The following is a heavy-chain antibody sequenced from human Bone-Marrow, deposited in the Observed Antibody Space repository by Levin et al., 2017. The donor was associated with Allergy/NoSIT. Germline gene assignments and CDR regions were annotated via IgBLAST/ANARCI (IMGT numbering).Heavy chain of an antibody. D-gene: IGHD3-22*01. V-gene: IGHV1-18*01. CDR3: ARGTGSYDDNGYFLEIDS. CDR1: GYPFSSYG. J-gene: IGHJ4*02. Sequence: PGESLKISCKASGYPFSSYGITWVRQAPGQGLEWMGWISPYSGRTNYAQKLQGRVTMTTDSSTTTAYLELTSLRSDDTAVYYCARGTGSYDDNGYFLEIDSWGQGTLVTVSS. CDR2: ISPYSGRT.